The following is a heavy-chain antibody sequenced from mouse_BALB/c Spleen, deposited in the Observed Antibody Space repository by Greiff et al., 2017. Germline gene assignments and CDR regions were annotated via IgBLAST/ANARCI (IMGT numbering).Heavy chain of an antibody. D-gene: IGHD2-1*01. V-gene: IGHV5-6-3*01. CDR3: ARGVYGNYWYFDV. Sequence: EVQVVESGGGLVQPGGSLKLSCAASGFTFSSYGMSWVRQTPDKRLELVATINSNGGSTYYPDSVKGRFTISRDNAKNTLYLQMSSLKSEDTAMYYCARGVYGNYWYFDVWGAGTTVTVSS. J-gene: IGHJ1*01. CDR1: GFTFSSYG. CDR2: INSNGGST.